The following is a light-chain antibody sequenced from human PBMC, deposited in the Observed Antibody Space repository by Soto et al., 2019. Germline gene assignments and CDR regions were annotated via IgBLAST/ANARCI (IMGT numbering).Light chain of an antibody. CDR2: KAS. Sequence: DIQMTQSPSTLSASVGDRVTITCRASQSISSLLAWYQQKPGRAPTLLIYKASTLESGAPSRFSGSGSGTEFSLTISSLQPDDSATYYYQQYNSYPLTFGQGTRLEMK. V-gene: IGKV1-5*03. CDR3: QQYNSYPLT. J-gene: IGKJ5*01. CDR1: QSISSL.